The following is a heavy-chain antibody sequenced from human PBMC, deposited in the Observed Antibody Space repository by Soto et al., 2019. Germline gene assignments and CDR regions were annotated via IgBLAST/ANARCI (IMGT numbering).Heavy chain of an antibody. Sequence: QVQLVESGGGVVQPGRSLRLSCAASGFTFSSYGMHWVRQAPGKGLEWVAIISYDGSNKYYADSVKGRFTISRDNSKNTLYLQMDSLRAEDTAAYYCAKDRGRGYYRGDFGYWGQGTLVTVSS. CDR3: AKDRGRGYYRGDFGY. V-gene: IGHV3-30*18. D-gene: IGHD3-22*01. CDR1: GFTFSSYG. CDR2: ISYDGSNK. J-gene: IGHJ4*02.